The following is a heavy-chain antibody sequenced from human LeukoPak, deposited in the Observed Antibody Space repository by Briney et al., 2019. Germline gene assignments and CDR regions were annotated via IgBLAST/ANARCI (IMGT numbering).Heavy chain of an antibody. CDR3: AKDAVGATAYYFDY. J-gene: IGHJ4*02. D-gene: IGHD1-26*01. Sequence: GGSLRLSCAASGFTFSSYAMSWVRQAPGKGLEWVSAISSSGDTYYAGSVRGRFTISRDNSKSTLYLQMNSLRAEDTAVYYCAKDAVGATAYYFDYWGQGALVTVSS. V-gene: IGHV3-23*01. CDR2: ISSSGDT. CDR1: GFTFSSYA.